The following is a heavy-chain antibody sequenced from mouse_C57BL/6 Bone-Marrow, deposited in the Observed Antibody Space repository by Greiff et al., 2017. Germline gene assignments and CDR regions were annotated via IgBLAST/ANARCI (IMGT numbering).Heavy chain of an antibody. CDR2: ISSGSSTI. J-gene: IGHJ4*01. Sequence: EVQLQESGGGLVKPGGSLKLSCAASGFTFSDYGMYWVRQAPEKGLEWVAYISSGSSTIYYADTVKGRFTISRDNAKNTLFLQMTSLRSEYTAMYYCARPLYYRDAMYYWGQGTSVTVSS. CDR3: ARPLYYRDAMYY. D-gene: IGHD2-14*01. CDR1: GFTFSDYG. V-gene: IGHV5-17*01.